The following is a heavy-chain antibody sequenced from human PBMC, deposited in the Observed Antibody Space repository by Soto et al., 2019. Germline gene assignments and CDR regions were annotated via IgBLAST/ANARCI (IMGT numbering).Heavy chain of an antibody. V-gene: IGHV3-48*03. J-gene: IGHJ4*02. D-gene: IGHD3-10*01. Sequence: EVQLVESGGGLIQPGGSLRLSYAASGFTFSHYEMNWVRQAPGKGLEWVSYISNSGNSIYYADSVKGRFTISRDNSKNSLYLQMNSLRAEDTAVYYCARDQFDDGSGNRGYFDYWGQGTLVTVSS. CDR2: ISNSGNSI. CDR3: ARDQFDDGSGNRGYFDY. CDR1: GFTFSHYE.